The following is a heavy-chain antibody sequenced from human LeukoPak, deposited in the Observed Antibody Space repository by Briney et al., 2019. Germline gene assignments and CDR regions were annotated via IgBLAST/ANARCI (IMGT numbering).Heavy chain of an antibody. Sequence: PGGSLRLSCAASGLAFRSYSMSRVRQAPGKGLERVSYISSDSSIIYYADSVKGRFTISRDNAKNSLYLQMHSLRAEDTAVYYCARVSNWGQGTLVTVSS. CDR3: ARVSN. J-gene: IGHJ4*02. CDR1: GLAFRSYS. V-gene: IGHV3-48*04. CDR2: ISSDSSII.